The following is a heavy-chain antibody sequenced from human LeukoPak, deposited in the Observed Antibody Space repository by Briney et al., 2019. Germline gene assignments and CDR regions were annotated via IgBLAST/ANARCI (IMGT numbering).Heavy chain of an antibody. CDR2: ISSSGSTI. CDR3: AKRYHIVVVNGFDY. V-gene: IGHV3-48*03. Sequence: GGSLRLSCAASGFTFSSYEMNWVRQAPGKGLEWVSYISSSGSTIYYADSVKGRFTISRDNAKNTLYLQMNSLRAEDTAVYYCAKRYHIVVVNGFDYWGQGTLVTVSS. D-gene: IGHD2-21*01. J-gene: IGHJ4*02. CDR1: GFTFSSYE.